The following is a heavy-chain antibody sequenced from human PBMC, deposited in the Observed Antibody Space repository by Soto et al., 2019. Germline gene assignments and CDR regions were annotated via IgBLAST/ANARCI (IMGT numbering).Heavy chain of an antibody. CDR3: AKDLGAAAVTDAFDY. CDR1: GFTFSSYG. V-gene: IGHV3-30*18. J-gene: IGHJ4*02. Sequence: QVQLVESGGGVVQPGRPLRLSCAASGFTFSSYGMHWVRQAPGKGLEWVAVISYDGSNKYYADSVKGRFTISRDNSKNTLYLQMNSLRAEDTAVYYCAKDLGAAAVTDAFDYWGQGTLVTVSS. CDR2: ISYDGSNK. D-gene: IGHD6-13*01.